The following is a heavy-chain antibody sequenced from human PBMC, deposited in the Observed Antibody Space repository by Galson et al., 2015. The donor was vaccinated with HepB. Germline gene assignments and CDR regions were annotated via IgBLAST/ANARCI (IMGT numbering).Heavy chain of an antibody. J-gene: IGHJ6*02. Sequence: ETLSLTCTVSGGSISSYYWSWIRQPAGKGLEWVGRIDTSGSTKSNPTLKSRITMSVDTSKNQFSLKLTSVTAADTAVYYCAKVGEVRHNGYCGMDVWGQGTTVIVSS. CDR2: IDTSGST. V-gene: IGHV4-4*07. CDR1: GGSISSYY. D-gene: IGHD3-10*01. CDR3: AKVGEVRHNGYCGMDV.